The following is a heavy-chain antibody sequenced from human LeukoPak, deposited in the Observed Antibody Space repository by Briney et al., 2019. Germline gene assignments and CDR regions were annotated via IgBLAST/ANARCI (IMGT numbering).Heavy chain of an antibody. CDR3: ARTSVSSSFVYWESAYFDF. CDR1: GYTFTSYA. Sequence: ASVKVSCKASGYTFTSYAIHWVRQAPGQRLEWMGWISAGNGNTKYSQNFQGRVTITRDTSASTAYMELSSLRSEDTAVYYCARTSVSSSFVYWESAYFDFWGQGTLVTVSS. D-gene: IGHD6-6*01. V-gene: IGHV1-3*01. J-gene: IGHJ4*02. CDR2: ISAGNGNT.